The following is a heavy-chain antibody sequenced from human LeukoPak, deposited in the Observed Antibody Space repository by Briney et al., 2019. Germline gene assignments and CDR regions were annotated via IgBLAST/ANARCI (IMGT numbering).Heavy chain of an antibody. CDR3: ARAAMVRGVDYFDY. J-gene: IGHJ4*02. CDR2: ISSSGGAT. D-gene: IGHD3-10*01. Sequence: GWSLTLSCAASVFTFSIYSMSCARQAPRNGLDLVSVISSSGGATYYADSVKGRFTISRDNSKNTLYLQMNSLRAEDTAIYYCARAAMVRGVDYFDYWGQGTLVTVSS. CDR1: VFTFSIYS. V-gene: IGHV3-23*01.